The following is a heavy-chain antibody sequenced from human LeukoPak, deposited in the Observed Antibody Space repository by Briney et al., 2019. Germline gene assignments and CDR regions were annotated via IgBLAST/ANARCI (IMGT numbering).Heavy chain of an antibody. J-gene: IGHJ5*02. CDR3: ARSFHSMIWFDP. V-gene: IGHV4-59*01. Sequence: SETLSLTCTVSGGSISSYYWSWIRQPPGKGLEWIGYIYYSGSTNYNPSLKSRVTISVDTSKNRFSLKLSSVTAADTAVYYCARSFHSMIWFDPWGQGTLVTVSS. CDR1: GGSISSYY. CDR2: IYYSGST. D-gene: IGHD3-16*01.